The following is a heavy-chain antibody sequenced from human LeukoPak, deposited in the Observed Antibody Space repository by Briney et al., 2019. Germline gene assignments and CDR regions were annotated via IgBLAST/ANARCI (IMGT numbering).Heavy chain of an antibody. CDR2: INPSAGST. CDR3: ARVGATSLTLDY. Sequence: ASVKVSCKASGYAFTSYYMHWVRQAPGRGLEWMGIINPSAGSTTYAQKFQGRVTMTRDTSTSTVYMDLSSLRSEDTAVYYCARVGATSLTLDYWGQGTLVTVSS. V-gene: IGHV1-46*01. CDR1: GYAFTSYY. D-gene: IGHD1-26*01. J-gene: IGHJ4*02.